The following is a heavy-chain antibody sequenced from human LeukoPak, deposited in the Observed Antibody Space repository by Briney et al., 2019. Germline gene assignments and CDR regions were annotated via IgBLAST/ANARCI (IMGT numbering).Heavy chain of an antibody. CDR2: ISSSSSYI. Sequence: GGSLRLSCAASGFTFSSYSMNWVRQAPGKGLEWVSSISSSSSYIYYADSVKGRFTISRENAKNSLYLQMNSLRVEDTAVYHCARGVLNPQLYGYWGQGTLVTVSS. D-gene: IGHD2-2*01. CDR3: ARGVLNPQLYGY. V-gene: IGHV3-21*01. J-gene: IGHJ4*02. CDR1: GFTFSSYS.